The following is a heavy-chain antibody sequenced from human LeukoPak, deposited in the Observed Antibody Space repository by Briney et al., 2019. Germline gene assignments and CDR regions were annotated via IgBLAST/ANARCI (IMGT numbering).Heavy chain of an antibody. D-gene: IGHD3-22*01. CDR2: INPNSGGT. V-gene: IGHV1-2*02. Sequence: ASVKVSCKASGYTFTGYYMHWVRQAPGQGLEWMGWINPNSGGTNYAQKFQGRVTMTRDTSISTAYMELSRLRSDDTAVYYCARDNYYDSSGYYVFEIWGQGTMVTVSS. CDR3: ARDNYYDSSGYYVFEI. CDR1: GYTFTGYY. J-gene: IGHJ3*02.